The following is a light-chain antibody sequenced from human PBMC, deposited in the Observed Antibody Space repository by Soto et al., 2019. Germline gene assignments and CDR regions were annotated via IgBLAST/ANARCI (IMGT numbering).Light chain of an antibody. CDR3: QHYNSYSEA. Sequence: DIQITQSPATRSGSVGDRVTITCRASQTISSWLAWYQQKPGKAPKLLIYKASTLKSGVPSGFSGSGSGTEFTLTISSLQHDDFATVYCQHYNSYSEAFGQGTKVDIK. CDR2: KAS. CDR1: QTISSW. J-gene: IGKJ1*01. V-gene: IGKV1-5*03.